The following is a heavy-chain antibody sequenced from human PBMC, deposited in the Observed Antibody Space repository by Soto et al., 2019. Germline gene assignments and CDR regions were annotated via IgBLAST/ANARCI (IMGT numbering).Heavy chain of an antibody. J-gene: IGHJ5*02. CDR3: ARGRNNWFDP. CDR1: GGSVSSGNDN. V-gene: IGHV4-61*03. Sequence: PSETLSLTCTVSGGSVSSGNDNWGWIRQPPGKGPEWIGYIYYSGSTRYNPSLKSRLTISVDTSKNHFSLTLTSVNAADTAVYYCARGRNNWFDPWGQGTLVTVSS. CDR2: IYYSGST.